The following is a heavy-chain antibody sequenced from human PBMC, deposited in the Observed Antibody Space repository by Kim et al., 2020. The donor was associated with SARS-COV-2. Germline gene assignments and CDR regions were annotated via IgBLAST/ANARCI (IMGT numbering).Heavy chain of an antibody. CDR3: ARDHSSSWVNYFDY. D-gene: IGHD6-13*01. J-gene: IGHJ4*02. V-gene: IGHV3-53*04. CDR2: IYSGGST. Sequence: GGSLRLSCAASGFTVSSNYMSWVRQAPGKGLEWVSVIYSGGSTYYADSVKGRFTISRHNSKNTLYLQMNSLRAEDTAVYYCARDHSSSWVNYFDYWGQGTLVTVSS. CDR1: GFTVSSNY.